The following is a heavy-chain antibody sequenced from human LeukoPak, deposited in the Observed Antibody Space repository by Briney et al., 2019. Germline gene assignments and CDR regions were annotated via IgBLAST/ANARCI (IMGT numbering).Heavy chain of an antibody. Sequence: GGSLRLSCAASGFTFSSYSMNWVRKAPGKGLEWVSSISSSSSYIYYADSVKGRFTISRDNAKNSLYLQMNSLRAEDTAVYYCARLRKWLAKSFDYWGQGTLVTVSS. D-gene: IGHD6-19*01. CDR1: GFTFSSYS. J-gene: IGHJ4*02. CDR2: ISSSSSYI. V-gene: IGHV3-21*01. CDR3: ARLRKWLAKSFDY.